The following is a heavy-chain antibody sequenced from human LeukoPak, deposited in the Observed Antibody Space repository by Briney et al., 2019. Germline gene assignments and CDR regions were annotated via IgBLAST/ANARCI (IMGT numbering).Heavy chain of an antibody. CDR2: IYWDDEK. CDR3: AHRRPGHLTGWDNSYFDN. J-gene: IGHJ4*02. Sequence: ESGPTLVNPTQTLTLTCTFSGFSLYSSGVGVGWIRQPPGKALEWLAVIYWDDEKRYNPSLRSRLTMSKDASKSQVFLVMSNMDPVDTATYYCAHRRPGHLTGWDNSYFDNWGPGTLVTVSS. D-gene: IGHD1/OR15-1a*01. V-gene: IGHV2-5*02. CDR1: GFSLYSSGVG.